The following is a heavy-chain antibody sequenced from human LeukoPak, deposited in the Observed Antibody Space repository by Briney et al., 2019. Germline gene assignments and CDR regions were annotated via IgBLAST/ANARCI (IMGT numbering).Heavy chain of an antibody. CDR3: ARAAQYYDILTGYTPRHYYGMDV. Sequence: PSETLSLTCAVYGGSFSGYYWSWIRQPPGKGLEWIGEINHSGSTNYNPSLKSRVTISVDTSKNQFSLKLSSVTAADTAVYYCARAAQYYDILTGYTPRHYYGMDVWGQGTTVTVSS. D-gene: IGHD3-9*01. V-gene: IGHV4-34*01. CDR2: INHSGST. J-gene: IGHJ6*02. CDR1: GGSFSGYY.